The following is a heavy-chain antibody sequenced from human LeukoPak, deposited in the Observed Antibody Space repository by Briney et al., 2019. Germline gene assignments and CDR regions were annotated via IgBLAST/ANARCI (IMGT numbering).Heavy chain of an antibody. Sequence: SETLSLTCAVYGGSFSGYYWSWIRQPPGKGLEWIGEINHSGSTNYNPSLKSRVTISVDTSKNQFSLKLSSVTAADTAVYYCARGRGYYDSSGHPAGFDYWGQGTLVTVSS. CDR2: INHSGST. J-gene: IGHJ4*02. D-gene: IGHD3-22*01. V-gene: IGHV4-34*01. CDR1: GGSFSGYY. CDR3: ARGRGYYDSSGHPAGFDY.